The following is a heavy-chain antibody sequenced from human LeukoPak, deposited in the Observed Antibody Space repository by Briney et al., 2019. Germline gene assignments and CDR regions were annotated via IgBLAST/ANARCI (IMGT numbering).Heavy chain of an antibody. CDR2: INPNTGGA. D-gene: IGHD6-19*01. V-gene: IGHV1-2*06. Sequence: ASVKVSCKASDYIFTNYYVHWVRQAPGQGLEWMGRINPNTGGANYAQKFQGRVTVTSDTSVNTSYMELNSLESDDTAAYYCAKGDSSGRRFFDYWGQGTVVTVSS. J-gene: IGHJ4*02. CDR1: DYIFTNYY. CDR3: AKGDSSGRRFFDY.